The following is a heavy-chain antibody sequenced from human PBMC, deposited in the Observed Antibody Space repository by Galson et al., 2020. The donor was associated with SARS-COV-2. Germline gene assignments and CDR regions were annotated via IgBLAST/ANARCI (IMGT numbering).Heavy chain of an antibody. CDR2: ISISGSYK. D-gene: IGHD6-13*01. V-gene: IGHV3-21*01. Sequence: GGYLRLYCAASGFTFSDYTINWVRQAPGKGLEWVSAISISGSYKFYADSVRGRSTISRDNAKNSSYLQMSSLRAEDMAVYYCAKAVGAAPVYYWYFGLWGRGTLVTVSS. CDR1: GFTFSDYT. CDR3: AKAVGAAPVYYWYFGL. J-gene: IGHJ2*01.